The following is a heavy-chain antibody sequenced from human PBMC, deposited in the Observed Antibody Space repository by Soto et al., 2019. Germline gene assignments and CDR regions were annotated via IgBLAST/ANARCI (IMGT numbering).Heavy chain of an antibody. D-gene: IGHD6-19*01. V-gene: IGHV4-34*01. CDR2: VNHSGGT. J-gene: IGHJ4*02. Sequence: SETLSLTCVVYGGSFSGYYWSWIRQPPGQGLEWIGEVNHSGGTNYNPSLESRVTISLDTSKNQFSLRLISMTAADTAVYYCAMTLRSGSPNTSGWSYFDYWGQGTLVTVSS. CDR3: AMTLRSGSPNTSGWSYFDY. CDR1: GGSFSGYY.